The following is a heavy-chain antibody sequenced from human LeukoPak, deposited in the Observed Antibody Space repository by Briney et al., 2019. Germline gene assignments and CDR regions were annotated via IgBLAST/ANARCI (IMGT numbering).Heavy chain of an antibody. CDR2: ISYDGSNK. CDR1: GFTFSSYA. D-gene: IGHD1-1*01. J-gene: IGHJ5*02. CDR3: ASRNVGGTQFDP. V-gene: IGHV3-30*04. Sequence: GGSLRLSCAASGFTFSSYAMHWVHQAPGKGLEWVAVISYDGSNKYYADSVKGRFTISRDNSKNTLYLQMNSLRAEDTAVYYCASRNVGGTQFDPWGQGTLVTVSS.